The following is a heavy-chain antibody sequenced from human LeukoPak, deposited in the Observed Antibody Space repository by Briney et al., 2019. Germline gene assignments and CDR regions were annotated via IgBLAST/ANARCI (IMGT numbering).Heavy chain of an antibody. D-gene: IGHD3-10*01. V-gene: IGHV1-18*01. CDR1: GYTFTRYG. CDR2: ISAYNGNT. J-gene: IGHJ4*02. CDR3: ASQRFGELLKIDY. Sequence: ASVKVSCKASGYTFTRYGISWVRQAPGQGLEWMGWISAYNGNTNYAQKLQGRVTMTTDTSTGTAYMELRSLRSDDTAVYYCASQRFGELLKIDYWGQGTLVTVSS.